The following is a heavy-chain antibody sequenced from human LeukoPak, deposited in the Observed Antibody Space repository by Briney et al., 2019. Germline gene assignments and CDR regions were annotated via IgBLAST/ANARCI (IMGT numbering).Heavy chain of an antibody. CDR2: SGST. CDR3: ARTSRHYYGSGKNLTPWPAGLDV. Sequence: SETLSLTCTVSSGSFSDYYWTWIRQPPGKGLEWIGYSGSTDYNPSLKSRVTISTDTSKRHFSLTLSPVTAADTAVYYCARTSRHYYGSGKNLTPWPAGLDVWGQGTTVTVS. V-gene: IGHV4-59*01. J-gene: IGHJ6*02. D-gene: IGHD3-10*01. CDR1: SGSFSDYY.